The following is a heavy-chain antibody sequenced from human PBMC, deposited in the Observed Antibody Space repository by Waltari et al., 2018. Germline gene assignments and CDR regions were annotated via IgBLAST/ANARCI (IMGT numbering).Heavy chain of an antibody. J-gene: IGHJ4*02. CDR1: GGTFSSYA. CDR2: YIPIFGTT. D-gene: IGHD2-15*01. V-gene: IGHV1-69*05. Sequence: QVQLVQSGAEVKKPGSSVKVSCKASGGTFSSYAISWVRQAPGQGLEWMGGYIPIFGTTNYAQKVQGRVTITTDESTSTAYMELSSLRSEDTAVYYCARGLEYCSGGSCLGYWGQGTLVTVSS. CDR3: ARGLEYCSGGSCLGY.